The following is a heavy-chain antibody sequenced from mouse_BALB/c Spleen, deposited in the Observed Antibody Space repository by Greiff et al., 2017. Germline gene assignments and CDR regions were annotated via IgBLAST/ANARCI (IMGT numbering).Heavy chain of an antibody. CDR2: ISSGGSYT. Sequence: DVMLVESGGGLVKPGGSLKLSCAASGFTFSSYAMSWVRQSPEKRLEWVAEISSGGSYTYYPDTVTGRFTISRDNAKNTLYLEMSSLRSEDTAMYYCARDGNYEGLAYWGQGTLVTVSA. V-gene: IGHV5-9-4*01. D-gene: IGHD2-1*01. CDR3: ARDGNYEGLAY. CDR1: GFTFSSYA. J-gene: IGHJ3*01.